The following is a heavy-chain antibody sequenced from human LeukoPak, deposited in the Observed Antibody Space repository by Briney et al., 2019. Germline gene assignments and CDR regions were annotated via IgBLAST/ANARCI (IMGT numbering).Heavy chain of an antibody. V-gene: IGHV1-18*01. CDR1: GYTFTSYG. CDR2: ISAYNGNT. Sequence: ASVKVSCKASGYTFTSYGISWVRQAPGQGLEWMGWISAYNGNTNYAQKLQGRVTMTTDTSTSTAYMELRSLRSDDTAVYYCARELRWFGECLWAFDIWGQGTMVTVSS. CDR3: ARELRWFGECLWAFDI. D-gene: IGHD3-10*01. J-gene: IGHJ3*02.